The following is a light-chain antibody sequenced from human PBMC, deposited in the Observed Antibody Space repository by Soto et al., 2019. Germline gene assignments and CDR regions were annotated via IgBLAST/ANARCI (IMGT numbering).Light chain of an antibody. J-gene: IGKJ1*01. Sequence: AIQLTQSPSSLSASVADRVTITCRASQGISNDLGWYQQKPGKAPKLLIYAASSLQSGAPSRFSGSGSGTDFTLTISSLPPEDLAAYYCLEYYNYPRTFGQGTKVEIK. CDR3: LEYYNYPRT. CDR1: QGISND. V-gene: IGKV1-6*01. CDR2: AAS.